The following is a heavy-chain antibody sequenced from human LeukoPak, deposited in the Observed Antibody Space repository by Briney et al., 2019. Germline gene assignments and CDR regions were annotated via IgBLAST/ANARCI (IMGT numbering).Heavy chain of an antibody. D-gene: IGHD2-15*01. Sequence: SETLSLTCTVSGGSISSSSYYWGWIRQPPGKGLEWIGSIYYSGSTYYNPSLKSRVTISVDTSKNQFSLKLSSVTAADTAVYYCARDKVRGSGPAATLLKIGDAFDIWGQGTMVTVSS. CDR3: ARDKVRGSGPAATLLKIGDAFDI. CDR2: IYYSGST. J-gene: IGHJ3*02. V-gene: IGHV4-39*07. CDR1: GGSISSSSYY.